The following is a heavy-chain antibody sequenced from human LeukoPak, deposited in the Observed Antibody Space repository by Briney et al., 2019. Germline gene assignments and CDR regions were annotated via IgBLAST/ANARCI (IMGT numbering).Heavy chain of an antibody. Sequence: SETLSLTCTVSGGSVNSGSHYWSWVRQPPGKGLEWIGYIYYTGTTNCNPSLKSRVTISVDTSKNQFSLKLSSVTAADTAVYYCAGDGGSGLPGAFYIWGQGTMVTVSS. CDR3: AGDGGSGLPGAFYI. CDR2: IYYTGTT. V-gene: IGHV4-61*01. CDR1: GGSVNSGSHY. J-gene: IGHJ3*02. D-gene: IGHD3-10*01.